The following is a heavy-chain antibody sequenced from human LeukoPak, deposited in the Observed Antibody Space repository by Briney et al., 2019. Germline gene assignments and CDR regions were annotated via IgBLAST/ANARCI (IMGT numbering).Heavy chain of an antibody. Sequence: GRSLRLSCAASGFTFSTYGMHWVRQAPGKGLEWVAVISYDGSNEYYADSVKGRFTISRDNSKNTLYLQMSSLRAEDTAVYYCAREFNRGLPDYWGQGTLVTVPS. CDR3: AREFNRGLPDY. CDR1: GFTFSTYG. V-gene: IGHV3-30*03. CDR2: ISYDGSNE. J-gene: IGHJ4*02. D-gene: IGHD2-21*01.